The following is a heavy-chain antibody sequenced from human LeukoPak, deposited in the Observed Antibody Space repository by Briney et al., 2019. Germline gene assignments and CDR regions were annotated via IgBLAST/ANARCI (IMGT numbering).Heavy chain of an antibody. D-gene: IGHD3-3*01. V-gene: IGHV3-48*03. J-gene: IGHJ5*02. CDR1: GFTFSSYE. CDR2: ISSSGSTI. CDR3: ARDRVTIFGVVDKYSNWFDP. Sequence: GGSLRLSCVASGFTFSSYEINWVRQAPGKGLEWVSYISSSGSTIYYADSVKGRFTISRDNAKNSLYLQMNSLRAEDTAVYYCARDRVTIFGVVDKYSNWFDPWGQGTLVTVSS.